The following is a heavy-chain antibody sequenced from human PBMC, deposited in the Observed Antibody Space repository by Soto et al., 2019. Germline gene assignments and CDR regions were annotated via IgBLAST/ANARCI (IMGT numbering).Heavy chain of an antibody. V-gene: IGHV5-10-1*01. CDR1: GYSFTSYW. D-gene: IGHD2-2*02. Sequence: GAALKISCKGSGYSFTSYWISCVRQMPGKGLEWMGRIDPSDSYTNYSPSFQGHVTISADKSISTAYLQWSSLKASDTAMYYCARPLCSSTSCYKGGWFDPWGQGTLVTVSS. CDR2: IDPSDSYT. J-gene: IGHJ5*02. CDR3: ARPLCSSTSCYKGGWFDP.